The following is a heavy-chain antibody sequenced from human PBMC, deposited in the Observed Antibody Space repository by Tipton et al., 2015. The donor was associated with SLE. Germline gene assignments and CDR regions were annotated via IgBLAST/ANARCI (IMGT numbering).Heavy chain of an antibody. Sequence: TLSLTCAVYGGAISAYYWSWIRQPPGKGLEWIGEISHTGSTNFNPSLKSRVAISADTSKRQFSLKLSSVPAADTAVYYCATRGSSSWYFFDYWGQGTLVTVSS. J-gene: IGHJ4*02. V-gene: IGHV4-34*01. D-gene: IGHD6-13*01. CDR3: ATRGSSSWYFFDY. CDR1: GGAISAYY. CDR2: ISHTGST.